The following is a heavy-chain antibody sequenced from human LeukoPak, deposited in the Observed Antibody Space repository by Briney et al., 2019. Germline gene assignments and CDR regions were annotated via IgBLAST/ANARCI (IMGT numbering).Heavy chain of an antibody. J-gene: IGHJ4*02. CDR3: ARENAADLDY. Sequence: SETLSLTCAVSGGSISSSNWWSWVRQPPGKGLEWIGEIYHSGSTNYNPSLKSRVTISVDTSKNQFSLKLSSVTAADTAVYYCARENAADLDYWGQGTLVTVSS. V-gene: IGHV4-4*02. CDR2: IYHSGST. D-gene: IGHD6-13*01. CDR1: GGSISSSNW.